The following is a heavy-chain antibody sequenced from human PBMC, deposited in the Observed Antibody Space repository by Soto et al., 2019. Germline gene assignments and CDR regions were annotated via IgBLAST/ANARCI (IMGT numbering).Heavy chain of an antibody. Sequence: GGSLRLSCAASGFTFSSYAMHWVRHSPGKGLEWVSAISSSSSFIYYADSVKGRFTISRDNAKNSVYLQMNNLRAEDMAVYFCSTDERRCSSDGSCHPSDYWGQGTLVTVSS. CDR3: STDERRCSSDGSCHPSDY. D-gene: IGHD2-15*01. J-gene: IGHJ4*02. CDR2: ISSSSSFI. V-gene: IGHV3-21*01. CDR1: GFTFSSYA.